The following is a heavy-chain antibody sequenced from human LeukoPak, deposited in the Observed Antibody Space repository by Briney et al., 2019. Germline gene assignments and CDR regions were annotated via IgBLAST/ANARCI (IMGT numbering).Heavy chain of an antibody. J-gene: IGHJ4*02. CDR3: AGRAAAGRCFDY. CDR1: GFTFSDYY. CDR2: ISSGGSTI. Sequence: PGGSLRLSCAVSGFTFSDYYMSWIRQAPGKGLEWVSYISSGGSTISHADSVKGRFTISRDNAENSLYLQMNSLRAEDTAVYYCAGRAAAGRCFDYWGQGTLVTVAS. D-gene: IGHD6-13*01. V-gene: IGHV3-11*01.